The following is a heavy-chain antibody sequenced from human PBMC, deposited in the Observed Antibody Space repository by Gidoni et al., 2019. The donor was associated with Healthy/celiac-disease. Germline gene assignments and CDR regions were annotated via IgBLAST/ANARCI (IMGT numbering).Heavy chain of an antibody. CDR1: GIIFSSYA. CDR3: AKLRSDTMIEY. J-gene: IGHJ4*02. V-gene: IGHV3-23*01. Sequence: EVQLLESGGGLVQLGGSLRLSCRASGIIFSSYAMCWGRQAPGRGLEWFSAISVSGVSTYYADSVNGRFTISRDNSKNTLYLQMNILRAEDTAVYYCAKLRSDTMIEYWGQGTLVTVSS. D-gene: IGHD3-22*01. CDR2: ISVSGVST.